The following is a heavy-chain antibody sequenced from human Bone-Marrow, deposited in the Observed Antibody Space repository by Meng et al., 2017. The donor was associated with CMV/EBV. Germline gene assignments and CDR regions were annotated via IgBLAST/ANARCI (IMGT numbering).Heavy chain of an antibody. D-gene: IGHD1-26*01. CDR2: VYNSEYT. CDR3: ARLANSGYSNY. CDR1: GGSISNYY. J-gene: IGHJ4*02. Sequence: GSLRLSCTVSGGSISNYYWNWIRQPPGKGLEWIGYVYNSEYTNYNPSLKSRVTISADTSKNQFSLKLSSVTAADTAVYYCARLANSGYSNYWGQGTLVTVSS. V-gene: IGHV4-59*01.